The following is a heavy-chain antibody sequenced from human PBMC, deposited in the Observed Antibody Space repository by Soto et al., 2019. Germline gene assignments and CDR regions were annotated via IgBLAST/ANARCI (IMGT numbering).Heavy chain of an antibody. CDR2: IYHRGST. D-gene: IGHD2-15*01. V-gene: IGHV4-30-2*01. CDR1: GGYIRSGGYS. Sequence: QLQLQESGSGLVKPSQTLSLTCAVSGGYIRSGGYSWSWIRQPQGKGLEWIGYIYHRGSTYYNPSLKSRVTISVDRSKNQFSLKLSSVTAADTAVYYCARGQVVAAQHWGQGTLVTVSS. CDR3: ARGQVVAAQH. J-gene: IGHJ4*02.